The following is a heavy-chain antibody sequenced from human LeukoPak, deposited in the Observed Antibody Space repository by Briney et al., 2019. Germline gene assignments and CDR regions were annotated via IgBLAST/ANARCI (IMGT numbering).Heavy chain of an antibody. CDR2: IRYDGSNK. CDR3: AKDVSTYCSSTSCSLGGDY. CDR1: GFTFSIYG. Sequence: PGGSLRLSCAASGFTFSIYGMHWVRQAPGKGLEWVAFIRYDGSNKYYADSVKGRFTISRDNSKNTLYLQMNSLRAEDTAVYYCAKDVSTYCSSTSCSLGGDYWGQGTLVTVSS. V-gene: IGHV3-30*02. D-gene: IGHD2-2*01. J-gene: IGHJ4*02.